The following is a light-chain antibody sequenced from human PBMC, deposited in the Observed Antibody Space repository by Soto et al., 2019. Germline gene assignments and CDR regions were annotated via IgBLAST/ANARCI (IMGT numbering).Light chain of an antibody. V-gene: IGKV3-15*01. J-gene: IGKJ4*01. CDR2: GAS. Sequence: EIVMTQSPVTLSVSPGERATLSCRASQSVTDSYFAWYQQKPGQAPGVLIFGASTRAAGIPARFSGSASGTALTLTIRSLQSEAFAVSYFQHYSSWPLAVGGGGKV. CDR1: QSVTDSY. CDR3: QHYSSWPLA.